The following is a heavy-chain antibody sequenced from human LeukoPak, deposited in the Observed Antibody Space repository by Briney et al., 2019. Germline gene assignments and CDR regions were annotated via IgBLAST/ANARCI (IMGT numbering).Heavy chain of an antibody. Sequence: SEPLSLTCTVSGGSISSSSYYWDWIRQPPGKGLEWIGSIYYSGNTYYNPSLKSRVSISVDTSKNQFSLKLSSVTAADTAVYYCARRRGPGYGTFDIWGQGTMVTVSS. V-gene: IGHV4-39*01. CDR1: GGSISSSSYY. CDR3: ARRRGPGYGTFDI. D-gene: IGHD3-10*01. CDR2: IYYSGNT. J-gene: IGHJ3*02.